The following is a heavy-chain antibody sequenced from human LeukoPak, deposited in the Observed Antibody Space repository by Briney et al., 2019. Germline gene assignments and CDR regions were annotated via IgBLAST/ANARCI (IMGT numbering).Heavy chain of an antibody. V-gene: IGHV3-66*01. J-gene: IGHJ4*02. CDR1: GFTVSSNY. Sequence: GGSLRLSCAASGFTVSSNYMSWVRQAPGKGLEWVSVIYSGGSTYYADSVKGRFTIPRDNSKNTLYLQMNSLRAEDTAVYYCARCGSSWYFDYWGQGTLVTVSS. CDR2: IYSGGST. CDR3: ARCGSSWYFDY. D-gene: IGHD6-13*01.